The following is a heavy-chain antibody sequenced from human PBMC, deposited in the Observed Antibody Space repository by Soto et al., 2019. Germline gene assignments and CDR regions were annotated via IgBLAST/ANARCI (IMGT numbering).Heavy chain of an antibody. D-gene: IGHD3-3*01. CDR1: GFTFSSYS. V-gene: IGHV3-48*02. J-gene: IGHJ6*02. Sequence: GGSLRLSCAASGFTFSSYSMNWVRQAPGRGLEWVSYISSSSSTIYYADSVKGRFTISRDNAKNSLYLQMNSLRDEDTAVYYCARDAHDFWSGYLVHYYYGMDVWGQGTTVTVSS. CDR2: ISSSSSTI. CDR3: ARDAHDFWSGYLVHYYYGMDV.